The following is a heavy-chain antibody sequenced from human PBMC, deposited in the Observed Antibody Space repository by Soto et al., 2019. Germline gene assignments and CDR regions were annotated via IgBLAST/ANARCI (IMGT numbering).Heavy chain of an antibody. D-gene: IGHD6-13*01. Sequence: EVQLGEFGGGLVKPGGSLRLSCAASGFTFSSYSMNWVRQAPGKGLEWVSSISSSSSYIYYADSVKGRFTISRDNAKNSLYLQMNSLRAEDTAVYYCARDSGSSWNPCDYWGQGTLVTVSS. V-gene: IGHV3-21*01. CDR2: ISSSSSYI. J-gene: IGHJ4*02. CDR3: ARDSGSSWNPCDY. CDR1: GFTFSSYS.